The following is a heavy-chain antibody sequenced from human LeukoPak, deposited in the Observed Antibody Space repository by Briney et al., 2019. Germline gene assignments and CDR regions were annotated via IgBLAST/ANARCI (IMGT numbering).Heavy chain of an antibody. CDR3: AKANPYYDFRSGTDY. V-gene: IGHV3-30*02. D-gene: IGHD3-3*01. Sequence: GGSLRLSCAASGFTFSSYGMHWVRQAPGKGLEWVAFIRYDGSNKYYADSVKGRFTISRDNSKNTLYLQMNSLRAEDTAVYYCAKANPYYDFRSGTDYWGQGTLVTVSS. CDR2: IRYDGSNK. J-gene: IGHJ4*02. CDR1: GFTFSSYG.